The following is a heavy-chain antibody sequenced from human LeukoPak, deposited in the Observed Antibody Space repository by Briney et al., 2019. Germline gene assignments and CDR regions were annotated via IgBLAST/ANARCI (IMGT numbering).Heavy chain of an antibody. CDR2: IYYSGST. CDR1: GGSISSHY. D-gene: IGHD2-21*02. V-gene: IGHV4-59*11. J-gene: IGHJ4*02. CDR3: ARGSELAYCGGDCYSLFDY. Sequence: SETLSLTCTVSGGSISSHYWSWIRQPPGKGLEWIGYIYYSGSTNYNPSLKSRVTISVDTSKNQFSLKLSSVTAADTAVYYCARGSELAYCGGDCYSLFDYWGQGTLVTVSS.